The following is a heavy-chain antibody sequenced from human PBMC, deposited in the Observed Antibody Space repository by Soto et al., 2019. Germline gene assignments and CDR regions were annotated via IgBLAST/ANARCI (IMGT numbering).Heavy chain of an antibody. Sequence: QVQLQESGPGLVKPSETLSLTCTVSGGSISSYYWSWIRQPPGKGLEWLGYIYYSGSTNYNPSLQSRVTISVDTSKNQCSLKLSSVAAAGTGVYYCAGSFTIFGVAAAFDYWGQETLVIVSS. D-gene: IGHD3-3*01. CDR1: GGSISSYY. CDR3: AGSFTIFGVAAAFDY. CDR2: IYYSGST. J-gene: IGHJ4*02. V-gene: IGHV4-59*01.